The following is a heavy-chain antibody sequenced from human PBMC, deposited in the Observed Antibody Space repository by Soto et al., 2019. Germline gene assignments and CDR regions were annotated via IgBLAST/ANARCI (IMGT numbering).Heavy chain of an antibody. D-gene: IGHD6-13*01. Sequence: SLRLSCAASGFTFDDYAMHWVRQVPGKGLEWVSGINWNSASIGYADSVKGRFAISRDNAKNSLHLQMNSLRAEDTAFYYCVKDESINWYSGHFRHWGQGTLVTVSS. V-gene: IGHV3-9*01. CDR1: GFTFDDYA. CDR2: INWNSASI. J-gene: IGHJ1*01. CDR3: VKDESINWYSGHFRH.